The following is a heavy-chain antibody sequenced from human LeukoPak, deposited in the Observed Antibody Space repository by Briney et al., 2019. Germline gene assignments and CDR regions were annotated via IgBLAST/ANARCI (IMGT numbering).Heavy chain of an antibody. V-gene: IGHV3-21*01. CDR1: GFTFSSYG. CDR3: ARDDIVVVPAPDY. J-gene: IGHJ4*02. D-gene: IGHD2-2*01. Sequence: NPGGPLSLSVAASGFTFSSYGMTWVRQAPGKGLGWVSSISSSSSYIYYADSVKGRFTISRDNAKNSLYLQMNSLRAEDTAVYYCARDDIVVVPAPDYWGQGTLVTVSS. CDR2: ISSSSSYI.